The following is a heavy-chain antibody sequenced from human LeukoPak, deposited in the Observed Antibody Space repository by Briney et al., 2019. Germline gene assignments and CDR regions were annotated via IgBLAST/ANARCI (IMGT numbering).Heavy chain of an antibody. J-gene: IGHJ4*02. CDR2: INQDGGQK. Sequence: GGSLRLSCAASGFTFSTYWMSWVRQAPGKGLEWVASINQDGGQKRYVDSVQGRFTISRDNTKKSLFLQMNSLRAEDTAVYYCAIRKDDVTKLDYWGQGTLVTVSS. CDR1: GFTFSTYW. D-gene: IGHD2-8*01. V-gene: IGHV3-7*01. CDR3: AIRKDDVTKLDY.